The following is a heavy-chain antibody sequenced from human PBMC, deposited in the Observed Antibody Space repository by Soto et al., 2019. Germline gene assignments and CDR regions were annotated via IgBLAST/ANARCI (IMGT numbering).Heavy chain of an antibody. CDR2: ISYDGSNK. V-gene: IGHV3-30*18. D-gene: IGHD1-26*01. CDR3: AKDVSSYMGRRYYGMDV. J-gene: IGHJ6*02. CDR1: GFTFSSYG. Sequence: GGSLRLSCAASGFTFSSYGMHWVRQAPGKGLEWVAVISYDGSNKYYADSVKGRFTISRDNSKNTLYLQMNSLRAEDTAVYYWAKDVSSYMGRRYYGMDVWGQGTTVTVSS.